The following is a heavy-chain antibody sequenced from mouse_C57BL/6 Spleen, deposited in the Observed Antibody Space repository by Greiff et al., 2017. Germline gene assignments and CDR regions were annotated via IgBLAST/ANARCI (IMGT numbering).Heavy chain of an antibody. J-gene: IGHJ1*03. V-gene: IGHV5-12*01. CDR3: ARGGSSHWYVDG. Sequence: EVKVVESGGGLVQPGGSLKLSCAASGFTFSDYYMYWVRQTPEQRLEWVAYIHNGGGSSYYPDTLKGRITITIDKAKNTLYLQMSRLKSEDTAMYYCARGGSSHWYVDGWGTGTTVTVSS. CDR2: IHNGGGSS. CDR1: GFTFSDYY. D-gene: IGHD1-1*01.